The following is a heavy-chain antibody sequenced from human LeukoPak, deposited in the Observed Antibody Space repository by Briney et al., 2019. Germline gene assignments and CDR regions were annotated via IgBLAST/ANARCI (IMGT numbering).Heavy chain of an antibody. D-gene: IGHD3-22*01. CDR1: GFTFSSYG. Sequence: PGGSLRLSCAASGFTFSSYGMHWVRQAPGKGLEWVAIISYDGSNKYYADSVKGRFTISRDNSKNTLYLQMNSLRAEDTAVYYCAKDLGYRYDSSGYPDYWGQGTLVTVSS. CDR2: ISYDGSNK. J-gene: IGHJ4*02. V-gene: IGHV3-30*18. CDR3: AKDLGYRYDSSGYPDY.